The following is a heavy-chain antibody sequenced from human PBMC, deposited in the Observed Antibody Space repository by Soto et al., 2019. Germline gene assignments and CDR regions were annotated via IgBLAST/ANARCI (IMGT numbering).Heavy chain of an antibody. D-gene: IGHD3-16*01. J-gene: IGHJ5*02. CDR3: ARGRGEIQGP. CDR1: GGSFSDNY. Sequence: SETLSLTCAVYGGSFSDNYWSWIRQPPGKGLEWLGEINHSGSTNHNPSLKSRVTILADTSKKQFSLKLSSVTAADTAVYYCARGRGEIQGPWGQGALVTVSS. V-gene: IGHV4-34*01. CDR2: INHSGST.